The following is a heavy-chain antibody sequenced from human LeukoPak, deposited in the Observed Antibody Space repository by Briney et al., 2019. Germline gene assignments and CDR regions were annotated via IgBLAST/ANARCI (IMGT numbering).Heavy chain of an antibody. CDR3: ASRPTYYYDSSGYYPLYYFDY. J-gene: IGHJ4*02. CDR1: GGSISSYY. CDR2: IYHSGST. D-gene: IGHD3-22*01. V-gene: IGHV4-59*12. Sequence: SETLSLTCTVSGGSISSYYWSWIRQPPGKGLEWIGYIYHSGSTYYNPSLKSRVTISVDRSKNQFSLKLSSVTAADTAVYYCASRPTYYYDSSGYYPLYYFDYWGQGTLVTVSS.